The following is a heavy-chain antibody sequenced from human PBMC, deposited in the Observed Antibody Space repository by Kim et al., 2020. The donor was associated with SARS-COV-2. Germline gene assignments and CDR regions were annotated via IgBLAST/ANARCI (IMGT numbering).Heavy chain of an antibody. CDR1: GGSISSGGYY. J-gene: IGHJ4*02. Sequence: SETLSLTCTVSGGSISSGGYYWSWIRQNPGKGLEWSGYIYYSGSTYYNPSLKSRVTISVDTSKNQFSLKLSSVTAADTAVYYCARARRITIFGVVTHFDYWGQGTLVTVSS. CDR3: ARARRITIFGVVTHFDY. CDR2: IYYSGST. V-gene: IGHV4-31*03. D-gene: IGHD3-3*01.